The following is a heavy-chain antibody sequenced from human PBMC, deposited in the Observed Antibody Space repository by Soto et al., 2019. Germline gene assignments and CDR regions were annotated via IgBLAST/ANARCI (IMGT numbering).Heavy chain of an antibody. CDR2: INPSGGST. CDR3: VSYGGNSGLVHYYYGMDV. CDR1: GYTFTSYY. D-gene: IGHD2-21*02. V-gene: IGHV1-46*01. Sequence: ASVKVSCKASGYTFTSYYMHWVRQAPGQGLEWMGIINPSGGSTSYAQKFQGRVTMTTDKSTSTAYMELSSLRSEDTAVYYCVSYGGNSGLVHYYYGMDVWGQGTTVTVSS. J-gene: IGHJ6*02.